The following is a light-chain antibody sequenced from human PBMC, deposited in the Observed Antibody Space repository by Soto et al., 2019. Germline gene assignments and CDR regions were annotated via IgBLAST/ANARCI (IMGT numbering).Light chain of an antibody. CDR1: SSNIGAGYD. J-gene: IGLJ2*01. CDR3: QSYDTSLSGYVV. Sequence: QSVLTQPPSVSGAPGQRVTISCTGSSSNIGAGYDVHWYQQLPGTAPKLLIYGNINRPSGVPDRFSGSKSDTSASLAITGLQAEDEADYYCQSYDTSLSGYVVFGGGTKLTVL. CDR2: GNI. V-gene: IGLV1-40*01.